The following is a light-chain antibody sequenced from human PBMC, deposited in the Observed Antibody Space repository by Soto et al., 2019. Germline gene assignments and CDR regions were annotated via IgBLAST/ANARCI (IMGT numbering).Light chain of an antibody. J-gene: IGKJ5*01. CDR2: GAS. Sequence: EIVMTQSPATLSVSPGERATLSCRASQSVNSKLAWYQQKPGQAPRLLIYGASTRATGIPARFSGSGSGTDFTLTISSLEPEDSAVYYCQQRNVWPPVTFGQGTRLEIK. CDR3: QQRNVWPPVT. CDR1: QSVNSK. V-gene: IGKV3D-15*01.